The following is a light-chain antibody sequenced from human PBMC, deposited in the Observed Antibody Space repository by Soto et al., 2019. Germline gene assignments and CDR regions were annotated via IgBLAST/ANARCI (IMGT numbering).Light chain of an antibody. J-gene: IGKJ3*01. V-gene: IGKV3-15*01. CDR2: GAS. CDR3: QQYNNWPPFT. CDR1: QSVSSN. Sequence: EIVMTQSPARLSVSPCEGATLSCRASQSVSSNLAWYQQKPGQAPRLLIYGASTRATGIPARFSGSGSGTEFTLTISSLQSEDFAVYYCQQYNNWPPFTFGPGTKVDIK.